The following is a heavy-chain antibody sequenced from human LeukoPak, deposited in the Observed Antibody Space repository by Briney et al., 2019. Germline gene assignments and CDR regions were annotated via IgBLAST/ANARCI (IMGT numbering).Heavy chain of an antibody. CDR3: AKDQYGGSSRGDYFNY. V-gene: IGHV3-13*01. CDR1: GFTFSSYD. J-gene: IGHJ4*02. CDR2: IGTAGDT. D-gene: IGHD4-23*01. Sequence: PGGSLRLSCAASGFTFSSYDMHWVRQATGQDLEWVSVIGTAGDTYYPGPVKGRFTISRDNSKNTLYLQMNSLRADDTAVYYCAKDQYGGSSRGDYFNYWGQGTLVTVSS.